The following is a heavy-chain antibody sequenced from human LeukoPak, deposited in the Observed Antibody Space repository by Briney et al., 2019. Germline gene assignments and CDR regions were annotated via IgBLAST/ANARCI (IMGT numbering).Heavy chain of an antibody. D-gene: IGHD5-12*01. Sequence: PGGSLRLSCAASGFTFSSYWMSWVRQAPGKGLEWVANIKQDGSEKYYVDSVKGRFTISRDNSKNTLYLQMNSLRAEDTAVYYCARDQMATIMASSFDYWGQGTLVTVSS. V-gene: IGHV3-7*01. CDR3: ARDQMATIMASSFDY. CDR1: GFTFSSYW. CDR2: IKQDGSEK. J-gene: IGHJ4*02.